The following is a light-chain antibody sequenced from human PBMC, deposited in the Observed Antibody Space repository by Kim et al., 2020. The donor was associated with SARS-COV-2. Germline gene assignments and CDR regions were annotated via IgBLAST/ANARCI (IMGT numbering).Light chain of an antibody. J-gene: IGKJ4*01. CDR2: GAS. Sequence: ETVMTQSPVTLSVSPGERANLSCRASQSVSNNLAWYQQKPGQAPRLLIYGASVRVTGIPARFSGSGSGTEFTLTINSLQSEDFAVYYCQQYNDWPPVTFGGGTKLEI. CDR1: QSVSNN. V-gene: IGKV3-15*01. CDR3: QQYNDWPPVT.